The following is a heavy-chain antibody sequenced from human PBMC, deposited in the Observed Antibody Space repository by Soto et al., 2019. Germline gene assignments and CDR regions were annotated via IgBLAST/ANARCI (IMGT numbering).Heavy chain of an antibody. Sequence: CTVSGGSISSDYWSWIRQPPGKGLEWIGYIYYSGSTNYNPSLKSRLTISIDTSKNRFSLELSSVTAADTAVYFCARDRPSGYYPHWFDPWGPGTLVTVSS. D-gene: IGHD3-22*01. CDR2: IYYSGST. V-gene: IGHV4-59*12. CDR1: GGSISSDY. CDR3: ARDRPSGYYPHWFDP. J-gene: IGHJ5*02.